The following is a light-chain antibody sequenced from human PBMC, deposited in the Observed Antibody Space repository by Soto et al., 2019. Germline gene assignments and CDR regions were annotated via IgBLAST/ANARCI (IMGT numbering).Light chain of an antibody. CDR1: QSISSW. J-gene: IGKJ1*01. CDR2: KAS. Sequence: DIQMTQSPSTLSASVGDRVTITCRASQSISSWVAWYQQKPGKGPKLLIYKASHLESGVPSRFSGSGSGTEFTLTISSLQPGDFATYYCQHYNTYPWTFGHRTKVDIK. V-gene: IGKV1-5*03. CDR3: QHYNTYPWT.